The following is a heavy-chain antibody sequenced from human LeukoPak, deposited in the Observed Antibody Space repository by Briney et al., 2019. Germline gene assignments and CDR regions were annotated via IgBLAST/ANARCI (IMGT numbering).Heavy chain of an antibody. CDR1: EFTFSTYS. CDR3: ARSGGRGWYPADY. Sequence: PGGSLRLSCAASEFTFSTYSMNWVRQAPGKGLEWVAVIWYDGSNKYYADSVKGRFTISRDNSKNTLYLQMDSLRAEDTAVYYCARSGGRGWYPADYWGQGTLVTVSS. J-gene: IGHJ4*02. V-gene: IGHV3-33*08. D-gene: IGHD6-19*01. CDR2: IWYDGSNK.